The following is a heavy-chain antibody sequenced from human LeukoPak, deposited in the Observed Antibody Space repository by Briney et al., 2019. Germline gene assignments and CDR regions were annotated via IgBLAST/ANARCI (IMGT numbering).Heavy chain of an antibody. CDR1: GGSISSYY. V-gene: IGHV4-59*01. J-gene: IGHJ2*01. Sequence: PSETLSLTCTVSGGSISSYYWSWIRQPPGKGLEWIGYIYYSGSTSYNPSLKSRVTISVDTSKNQFSLKLSSVTAADTAVYYCARDSYSGSRDNWYFDLWGRGTLVTVSS. CDR2: IYYSGST. D-gene: IGHD1-26*01. CDR3: ARDSYSGSRDNWYFDL.